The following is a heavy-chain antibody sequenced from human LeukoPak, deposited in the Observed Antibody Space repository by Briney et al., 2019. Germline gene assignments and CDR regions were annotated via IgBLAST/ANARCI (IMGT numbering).Heavy chain of an antibody. CDR2: IGASGYTT. Sequence: GGSLRLSCAASGFTFSNFAMNWVRLTPGEGLEWVSIIGASGYTTYYADSVKGRFTISRDNSKNTLYLQMNSLRAEDTALYYCATSDYFDPWGQGTLVTVSP. V-gene: IGHV3-23*01. CDR1: GFTFSNFA. J-gene: IGHJ4*02. CDR3: ATSDYFDP.